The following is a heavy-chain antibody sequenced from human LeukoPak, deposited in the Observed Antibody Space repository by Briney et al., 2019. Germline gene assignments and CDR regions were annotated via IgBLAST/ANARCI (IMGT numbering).Heavy chain of an antibody. Sequence: PGGSLRLSCAASGFAFSSYWMHWVRQAPGKGLVLVSRINSGGSSTTYADSVKGRFTISRDNAKNTLYLQMNGLRAEDTALYYCASRWWYFDLWAVAPWSLSPQ. V-gene: IGHV3-74*03. D-gene: IGHD6-13*01. CDR3: ASRWWYFDL. J-gene: IGHJ2*01. CDR1: GFAFSSYW. CDR2: INSGGSST.